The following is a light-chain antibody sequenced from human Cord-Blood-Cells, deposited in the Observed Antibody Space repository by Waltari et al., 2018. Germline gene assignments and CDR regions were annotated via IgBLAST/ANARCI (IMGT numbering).Light chain of an antibody. J-gene: IGKJ2*01. Sequence: DIVMTQSPLSLPVTPGEPASISCTSSQSLLHSNGYNSLDWYLQKPGQSPQLLNYLGSNRASGVPDRFSGSGSGTEFTLKSSRVEAKDVGVYYCMQALQTPYTFGQGTKLEIK. CDR1: QSLLHSNGYNS. V-gene: IGKV2-28*01. CDR2: LGS. CDR3: MQALQTPYT.